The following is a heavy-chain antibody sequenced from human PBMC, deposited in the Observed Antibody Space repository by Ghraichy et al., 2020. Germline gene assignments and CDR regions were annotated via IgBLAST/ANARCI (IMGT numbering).Heavy chain of an antibody. D-gene: IGHD3-10*01. Sequence: GGSLRLSCAASGFIFSSYAMHWVRQAPGKGLEWVSSISGSGSDMFYADSVQGRFTISRDNSKNTLYLQMNSLRAEDTAVYYCAKSYGTRASDYWGHGTLGPVSS. CDR1: GFIFSSYA. CDR2: ISGSGSDM. CDR3: AKSYGTRASDY. V-gene: IGHV3-23*01. J-gene: IGHJ4*01.